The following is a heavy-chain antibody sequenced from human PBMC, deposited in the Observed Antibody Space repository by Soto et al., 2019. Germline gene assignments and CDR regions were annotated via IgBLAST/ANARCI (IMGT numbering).Heavy chain of an antibody. J-gene: IGHJ3*01. CDR2: TRTDGGGT. CDR1: GFTLSDYD. CDR3: AKDRRGGDYPAFDL. V-gene: IGHV3-23*01. D-gene: IGHD2-21*01. Sequence: EVQLLESGGGLVQPGGSLRLSCAASGFTLSDYDMGWVRQAPGKGLEWVSLTRTDGGGTYYAYSVEGRLTVSRDTSRNTLYLQMNSLRAEDTALYYCAKDRRGGDYPAFDLWGQGTMVTVSS.